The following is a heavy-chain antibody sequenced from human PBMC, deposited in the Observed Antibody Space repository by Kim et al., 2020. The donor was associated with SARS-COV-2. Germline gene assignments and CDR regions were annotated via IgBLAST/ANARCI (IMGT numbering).Heavy chain of an antibody. D-gene: IGHD3-10*01. CDR1: GFTFSDYY. V-gene: IGHV3-11*06. CDR2: ISSSSSYT. J-gene: IGHJ5*02. CDR3: ARGYYGSGSQNWFDP. Sequence: GGSLRLSCAASGFTFSDYYMSWIRQAPGKGLEWVSYISSSSSYTNYADSVKGRFTISRDNAKNSLYLQMNSLRAEDTAVYYCARGYYGSGSQNWFDPWGQGTLVTVSS.